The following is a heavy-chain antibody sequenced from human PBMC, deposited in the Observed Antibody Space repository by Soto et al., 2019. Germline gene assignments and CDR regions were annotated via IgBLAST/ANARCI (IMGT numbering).Heavy chain of an antibody. CDR2: IWYDGSNK. D-gene: IGHD2-21*01. Sequence: QVQLVESGGGVVQPGRFLRLSCAASGFTFSSYGMHWVRQAPGKGLEWVAVIWYDGSNKYYADSVKGRFTISRDNSKNTLYLQMNSLRAEDTVVYYCARDPRYSNGMDVWDQGTTVTVSS. CDR3: ARDPRYSNGMDV. CDR1: GFTFSSYG. V-gene: IGHV3-33*01. J-gene: IGHJ6*02.